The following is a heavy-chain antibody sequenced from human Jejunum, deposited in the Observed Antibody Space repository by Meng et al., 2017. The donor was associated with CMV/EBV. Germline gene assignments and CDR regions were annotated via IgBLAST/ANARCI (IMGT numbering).Heavy chain of an antibody. CDR2: IYYNGNT. CDR1: GGSINNYY. J-gene: IGHJ4*02. CDR3: ARGQYYHDSTGYYS. V-gene: IGHV4-59*01. D-gene: IGHD3-22*01. Sequence: SGGSINNYYWSWVRQPPGKGLEWVGHIYYNGNTNYNPSLKSRVTISVDASKNQFSLKLSSVTAADTAVYYCARGQYYHDSTGYYSWGQGRLVTVSS.